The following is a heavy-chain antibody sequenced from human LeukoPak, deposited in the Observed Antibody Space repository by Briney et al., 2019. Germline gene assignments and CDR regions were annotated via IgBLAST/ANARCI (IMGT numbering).Heavy chain of an antibody. D-gene: IGHD3-10*01. CDR1: GFTFSSYG. CDR2: IRYDGSNK. Sequence: PGGSLRLSCAASGFTFSSYGMHWVRQAPGKGLEWVAFIRYDGSNKYYADSVKGRFTISRDNSMNTLYLQMNSLRAEDTAVYYCAKDFIGPITIVRGVILSYWGQGTLVTVSS. J-gene: IGHJ4*02. V-gene: IGHV3-30*02. CDR3: AKDFIGPITIVRGVILSY.